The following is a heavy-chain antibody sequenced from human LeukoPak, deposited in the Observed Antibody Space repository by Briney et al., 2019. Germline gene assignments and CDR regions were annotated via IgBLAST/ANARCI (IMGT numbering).Heavy chain of an antibody. J-gene: IGHJ3*01. V-gene: IGHV3-74*01. CDR1: GFTFSNYW. D-gene: IGHD2-8*01. Sequence: GGSLRLSCVASGFTFSNYWMQWVRQVPGKGLVWVSRLNGDGTNIIYADSVKGRFTISRDDAENTLYLQMNSLRAEDTALYYCARSQSGVFDVWGQGTMVTVSS. CDR2: LNGDGTNI. CDR3: ARSQSGVFDV.